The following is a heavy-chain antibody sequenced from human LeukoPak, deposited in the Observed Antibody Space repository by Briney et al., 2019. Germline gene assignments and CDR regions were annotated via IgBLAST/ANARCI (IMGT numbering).Heavy chain of an antibody. CDR2: IYYSGST. Sequence: PSQTLSLTCTVSGGSISSGGYYWSWIRQHPGKGLEWIGYIYYSGSTYYNPSLKSRVTISVDTSKNQFSLKLNSVTAADTAVYYCARRERTSTSYYYYYMVVWSKGTAVTVSS. V-gene: IGHV4-31*03. CDR1: GGSISSGGYY. D-gene: IGHD2-2*01. CDR3: ARRERTSTSYYYYYMVV. J-gene: IGHJ6*03.